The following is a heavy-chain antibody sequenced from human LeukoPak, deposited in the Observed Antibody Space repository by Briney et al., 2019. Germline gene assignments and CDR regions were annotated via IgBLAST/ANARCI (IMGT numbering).Heavy chain of an antibody. CDR2: IYYTGST. CDR1: GGSISSSSYY. J-gene: IGHJ3*02. Sequence: SETLSLTCTVSGGSISSSSYYWGWIRQPPGKGLEWIGIIYYTGSTYFNPSLKSRVTISVDTSKNQFSLKLSSVTAAYTAVYYCARWLAVAGGNAFDIWGQGTMVTVSS. V-gene: IGHV4-39*01. CDR3: ARWLAVAGGNAFDI. D-gene: IGHD6-19*01.